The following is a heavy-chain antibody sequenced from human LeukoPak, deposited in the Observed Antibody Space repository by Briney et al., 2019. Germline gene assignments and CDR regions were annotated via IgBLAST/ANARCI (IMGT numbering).Heavy chain of an antibody. CDR3: ARALDHSSSWYNWFDP. V-gene: IGHV4-59*01. J-gene: IGHJ5*02. CDR2: IYYSGST. D-gene: IGHD6-13*01. CDR1: GGSISSYY. Sequence: SETLSLTCTVSGGSISSYYWSWIRQPPGKGLEWIGYIYYSGSTNYNPSLKSRVIISVDTSKNQFSLKLSSVTAADTAVYYCARALDHSSSWYNWFDPWGQGTLVTVSS.